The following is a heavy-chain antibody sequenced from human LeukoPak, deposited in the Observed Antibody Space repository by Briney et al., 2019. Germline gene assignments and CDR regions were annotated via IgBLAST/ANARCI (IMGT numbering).Heavy chain of an antibody. V-gene: IGHV4-30-4*01. CDR2: IYYSGST. D-gene: IGHD2-2*01. J-gene: IGHJ6*02. CDR1: GGSISSGDYY. CDR3: ARGEVNIVVVPAAIKYYYYYGMDV. Sequence: SETLSLTCTVSGGSISSGDYYWSWIRQPPGKGLEWTGYIYYSGSTYYNPSLKSRVTISVDTSKNQFSLKLSSVTAADTAVYYCARGEVNIVVVPAAIKYYYYYGMDVWGQGTTVTVSS.